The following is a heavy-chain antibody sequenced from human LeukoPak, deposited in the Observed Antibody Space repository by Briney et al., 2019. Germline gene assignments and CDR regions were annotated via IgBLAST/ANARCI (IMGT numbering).Heavy chain of an antibody. CDR3: ARLPAYCSSTSCYYDY. Sequence: PGGSLRLSCAASGFTISSYSMNWVRQAPGKGLEWVSYISSSSSTIYYADSVKGRFTISRDNAKNSLFLQMNSLRAEDTAVYYCARLPAYCSSTSCYYDYWGQGTLVTVSS. D-gene: IGHD2-2*01. V-gene: IGHV3-48*04. CDR2: ISSSSSTI. CDR1: GFTISSYS. J-gene: IGHJ4*02.